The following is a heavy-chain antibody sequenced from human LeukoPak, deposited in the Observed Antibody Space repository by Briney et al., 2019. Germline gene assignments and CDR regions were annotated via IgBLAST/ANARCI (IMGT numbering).Heavy chain of an antibody. CDR2: IYYSGST. CDR3: ARDSSGYYFDY. Sequence: SETLSLTCTVSGGSISSSSYYWGWIRQPPGKGLEWIGSIYYSGSTYYNPSLKSRVTISVDTSKNQFSLKLSSVTAADTAVYYCARDSSGYYFDYWGQGTLVTVSS. D-gene: IGHD3-22*01. CDR1: GGSISSSSYY. J-gene: IGHJ4*02. V-gene: IGHV4-39*02.